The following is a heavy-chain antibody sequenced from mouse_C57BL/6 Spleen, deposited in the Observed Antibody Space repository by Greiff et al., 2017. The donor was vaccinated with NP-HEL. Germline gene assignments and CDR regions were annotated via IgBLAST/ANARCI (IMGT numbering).Heavy chain of an antibody. Sequence: VQLQQSGPVLVKPGASVKMSCKASGYTFTDYYMNWVKQSHGKSLEWIGVINPYNGGTSYNQKFKGKATLTVDKSSSTAYMELSSLTSEDAAVYYCARKLRQGYDAMDYWGQGTSVTVSS. CDR2: INPYNGGT. D-gene: IGHD1-1*01. V-gene: IGHV1-19*01. CDR3: ARKLRQGYDAMDY. CDR1: GYTFTDYY. J-gene: IGHJ4*01.